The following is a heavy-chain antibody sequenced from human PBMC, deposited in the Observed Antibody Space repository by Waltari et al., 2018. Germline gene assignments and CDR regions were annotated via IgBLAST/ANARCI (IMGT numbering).Heavy chain of an antibody. V-gene: IGHV1-69*13. CDR3: ARGGIAAAGARRRWFDP. CDR1: GGTFSSYA. D-gene: IGHD6-13*01. J-gene: IGHJ5*02. Sequence: QVQLVQSGAEVKKPGSSVKVSCKASGGTFSSYAISWVRQAPGQGLEWMGGIIPIFGTTNYAQKFQGRVTITADESTSTAYMELSSLRSEDTAVYYCARGGIAAAGARRRWFDPWGQGTLVIVSS. CDR2: IIPIFGTT.